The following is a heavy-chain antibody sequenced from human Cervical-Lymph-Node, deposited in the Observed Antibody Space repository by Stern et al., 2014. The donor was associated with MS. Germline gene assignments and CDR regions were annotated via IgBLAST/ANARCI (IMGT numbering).Heavy chain of an antibody. J-gene: IGHJ6*02. CDR1: GGTFSSYA. CDR2: IIPIFGTA. CDR3: ARGELKEGLVRGMDV. D-gene: IGHD1-26*01. Sequence: VHLVESGAEVKKPGSSVKVSCKASGGTFSSYAISWVRQAPGQGLEWLGGIIPIFGTANYAQKFQCRVTITADESTSTAYMELSSLRSEDTAVYYCARGELKEGLVRGMDVWGQGTTVTVSS. V-gene: IGHV1-69*01.